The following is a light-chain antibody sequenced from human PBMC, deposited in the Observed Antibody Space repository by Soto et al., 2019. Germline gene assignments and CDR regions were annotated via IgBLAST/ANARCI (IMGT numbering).Light chain of an antibody. CDR1: QSVSIH. CDR3: QQAYNWPRT. Sequence: EIVMTQTPATLSVSPGESATLSCRASQSVSIHLGWFQQKPGQVPRLLIYGASRRVTGIPARFSGSGSGTEFTLTISGLQAEDSAVYYCQQAYNWPRTFGQGPKVEIK. J-gene: IGKJ1*01. V-gene: IGKV3-15*01. CDR2: GAS.